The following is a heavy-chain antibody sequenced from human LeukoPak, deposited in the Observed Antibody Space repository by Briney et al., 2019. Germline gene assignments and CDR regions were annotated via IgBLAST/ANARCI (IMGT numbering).Heavy chain of an antibody. Sequence: PGGSLRLSCAASGFTFSDYYMSWVRQAPGKGLEWVSVIYSGGSTYYADSVKGRFTISRHNSKNTLYLQMNSLRAEDTAVYYCARGDYYDSSGYLDYWGQGTLVTVSS. CDR2: IYSGGST. CDR3: ARGDYYDSSGYLDY. D-gene: IGHD3-22*01. CDR1: GFTFSDYY. V-gene: IGHV3-53*04. J-gene: IGHJ4*02.